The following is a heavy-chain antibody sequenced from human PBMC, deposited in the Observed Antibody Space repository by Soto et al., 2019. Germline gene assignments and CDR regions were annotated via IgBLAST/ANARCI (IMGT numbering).Heavy chain of an antibody. CDR3: ATRYGSGYRAFDF. CDR2: VNPILSMS. Sequence: QVQLVQSGAAVTRPGSSVKVSCKASGDAFSFYSLNWVRQAPGLGLEWMGRVNPILSMSNYAQRFQGRVTRTADKSTSTGYMEPRGLRSEDTARYYCATRYGSGYRAFDFWGQGALVTVSS. CDR1: GDAFSFYS. V-gene: IGHV1-69*04. D-gene: IGHD3-10*01. J-gene: IGHJ4*02.